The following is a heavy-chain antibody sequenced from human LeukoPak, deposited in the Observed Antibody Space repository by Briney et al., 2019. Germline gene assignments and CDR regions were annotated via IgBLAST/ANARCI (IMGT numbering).Heavy chain of an antibody. CDR1: GFTFGDYS. Sequence: GGSLRPSCTASGFTFGDYSMGWFRQPPGKGLEWVGFIRSKTYGGTADYAASVKGSSTISRDDSKSIAYLQMNSLKTEDTAVYYCARIGSGVRGSYTFDAWGQGTLVTVSS. CDR3: ARIGSGVRGSYTFDA. D-gene: IGHD1-26*01. J-gene: IGHJ4*02. CDR2: IRSKTYGGTA. V-gene: IGHV3-49*03.